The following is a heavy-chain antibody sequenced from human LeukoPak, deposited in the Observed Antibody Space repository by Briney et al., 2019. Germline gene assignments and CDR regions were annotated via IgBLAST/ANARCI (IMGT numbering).Heavy chain of an antibody. V-gene: IGHV1-18*04. J-gene: IGHJ4*02. CDR2: VSADKGNT. D-gene: IGHD1-26*01. Sequence: ASVKVSCKASGHTFTNYGVTWVRQAPGQGLQWMGWVSADKGNTNYAQKFQDRVTISIDTSTSTAFMELRRLTSDDTAVYYCAENRGGTWWDLVDYWGLGTLVTVSS. CDR3: AENRGGTWWDLVDY. CDR1: GHTFTNYG.